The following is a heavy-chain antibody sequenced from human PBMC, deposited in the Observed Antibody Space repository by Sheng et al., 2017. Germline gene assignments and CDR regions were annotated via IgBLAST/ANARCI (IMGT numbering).Heavy chain of an antibody. CDR1: GFTFSSYG. CDR3: ARAPIVVVPAPLSWFDP. CDR2: IWYDGSNK. D-gene: IGHD2-2*01. Sequence: QVQLVESGEAWSSLGGPLRLSCAASGFTFSSYGMHWVRQAPGKGLEWVAVIWYDGSNKYYADSVKGRFTISRDNSKNTLYLQMNSLRAEDTAVYYCARAPIVVVPAPLSWFDPWGRGTRGHRLL. V-gene: IGHV3-33*01. J-gene: IGHJ5*01.